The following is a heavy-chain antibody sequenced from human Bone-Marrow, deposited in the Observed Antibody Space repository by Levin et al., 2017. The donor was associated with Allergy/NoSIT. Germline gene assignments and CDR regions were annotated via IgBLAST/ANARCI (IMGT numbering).Heavy chain of an antibody. V-gene: IGHV4-39*01. CDR3: ARHGAIMGAVGG. Sequence: SETLSLTCTVSGGSISSFDYYWGWIRQPPGKALEWIGSIYDGETSYNPSLKSRLTISVDTSKNQFSLKLASVTAADAGLYFCARHGAIMGAVGGWGQGTLVTVSS. CDR1: GGSISSFDYY. D-gene: IGHD1-26*01. J-gene: IGHJ4*02. CDR2: IYDGET.